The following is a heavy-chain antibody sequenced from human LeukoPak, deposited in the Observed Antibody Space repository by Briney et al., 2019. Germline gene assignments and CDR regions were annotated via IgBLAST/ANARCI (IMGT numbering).Heavy chain of an antibody. V-gene: IGHV3-7*03. CDR3: AKGVGYSYYYYYMDV. CDR2: IKQDGSEA. D-gene: IGHD5-18*01. Sequence: PGGSLRLSCAASGFTFSTYWMTWVRQAPGKGLEWVANIKQDGSEAYYVDSVKGRFTISRDNAKNSLYLQMNSLRAEDTALYYCAKGVGYSYYYYYMDVWGKGTTVTISS. J-gene: IGHJ6*03. CDR1: GFTFSTYW.